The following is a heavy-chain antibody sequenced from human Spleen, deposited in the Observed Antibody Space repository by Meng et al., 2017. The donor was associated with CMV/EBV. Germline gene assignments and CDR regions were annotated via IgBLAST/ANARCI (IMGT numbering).Heavy chain of an antibody. J-gene: IGHJ4*02. V-gene: IGHV3-48*03. Sequence: LSLTCAASGFTFSSYEMNWVRQAPGKGLEWVSYISTSGGTKYYADSVKGRFTVSRDNAKNSLYLQMNSLRAEDTAVYYCARDSMTYPATFDYWGQGTLVTVSS. D-gene: IGHD2-2*01. CDR1: GFTFSSYE. CDR3: ARDSMTYPATFDY. CDR2: ISTSGGTK.